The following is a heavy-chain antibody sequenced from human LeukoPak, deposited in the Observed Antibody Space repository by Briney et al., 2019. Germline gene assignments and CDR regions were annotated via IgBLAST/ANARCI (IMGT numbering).Heavy chain of an antibody. D-gene: IGHD3-22*01. J-gene: IGHJ4*02. CDR3: ARDLSGRDSSGYYRSFDC. Sequence: PGGSLRLSCAVAGFTVSSYEMNWVRQAPGRGLEWVSQISSSGINMYYADSMKGRFTISRDNAKNSLFLQMNSLRADDTAAYYCARDLSGRDSSGYYRSFDCWGQGTLVTVSS. CDR1: GFTVSSYE. V-gene: IGHV3-48*03. CDR2: ISSSGINM.